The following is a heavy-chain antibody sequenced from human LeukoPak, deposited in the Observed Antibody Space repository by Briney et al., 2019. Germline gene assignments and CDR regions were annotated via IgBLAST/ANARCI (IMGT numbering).Heavy chain of an antibody. CDR3: AREISGYGGNSGSFDY. Sequence: SVKVSCKASGGTFSSYAISWVRQAPGQGLEWMGGIIPIFGRANYAQKFQGRVTITTDESTSTAYMELSSLRSEDTAVYYCAREISGYGGNSGSFDYWGQGTLVTVSS. CDR2: IIPIFGRA. V-gene: IGHV1-69*05. CDR1: GGTFSSYA. J-gene: IGHJ4*02. D-gene: IGHD4-23*01.